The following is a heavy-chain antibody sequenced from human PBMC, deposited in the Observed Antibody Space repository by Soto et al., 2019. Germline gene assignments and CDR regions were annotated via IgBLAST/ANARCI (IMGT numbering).Heavy chain of an antibody. J-gene: IGHJ4*02. Sequence: GGSLRLSCAASGFTFSNAWMSWVRQAPGKGLEWVANIKQDGSEKYYVDSVKGRFTISRDNAKNSLYLQMNSLRAEDTAVYYCARARADYYDSSGYPNGNWGQGTLVTVSS. D-gene: IGHD3-22*01. CDR2: IKQDGSEK. CDR1: GFTFSNAW. V-gene: IGHV3-7*01. CDR3: ARARADYYDSSGYPNGN.